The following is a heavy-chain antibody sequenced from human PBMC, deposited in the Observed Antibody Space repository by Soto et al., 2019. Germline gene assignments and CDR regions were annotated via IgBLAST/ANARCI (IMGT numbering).Heavy chain of an antibody. CDR3: AKERYQLLTYYYGMDV. Sequence: PGGSLRLSCAASGFTFSSYGMHWVRQAPGKGLEWVAVISYDGSNKYYAESVKGRFTISRDNSKNTLYLQMNSLRAEDTAVYYCAKERYQLLTYYYGMDVWGQGTTVTVSS. J-gene: IGHJ6*02. CDR1: GFTFSSYG. V-gene: IGHV3-30*18. CDR2: ISYDGSNK. D-gene: IGHD2-2*01.